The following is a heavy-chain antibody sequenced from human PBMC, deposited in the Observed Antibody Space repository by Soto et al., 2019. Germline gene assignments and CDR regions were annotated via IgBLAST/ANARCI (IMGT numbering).Heavy chain of an antibody. V-gene: IGHV1-24*01. J-gene: IGHJ2*01. D-gene: IGHD6-19*01. CDR1: GYTLTELS. CDR3: ATNTETSSGWYLAPFDL. Sequence: ASVKVSCKVSGYTLTELSMYWVRQAPGKGLEWMGGFDPEDGETIYAQKFQGRVTMTEDTSTDTAYMELSSLRSEDTAVYYCATNTETSSGWYLAPFDLWGRGTLVTVSS. CDR2: FDPEDGET.